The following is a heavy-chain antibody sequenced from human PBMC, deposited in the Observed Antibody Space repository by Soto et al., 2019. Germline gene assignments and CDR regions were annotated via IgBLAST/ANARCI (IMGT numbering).Heavy chain of an antibody. CDR1: GGSISSGGYY. CDR3: ARDGPLPPDSRGYYGPPADAFDI. D-gene: IGHD3-22*01. J-gene: IGHJ3*02. V-gene: IGHV4-31*03. CDR2: IYYSGST. Sequence: QVQLQESGPGLVKPSQTLSLTCTVSGGSISSGGYYWSWIRQHPGKGLEWIGYIYYSGSTYYNPSLKSRVTISVDTSEIQFSLKLGSVTAADTAVYYCARDGPLPPDSRGYYGPPADAFDIWGQGTMVTVSS.